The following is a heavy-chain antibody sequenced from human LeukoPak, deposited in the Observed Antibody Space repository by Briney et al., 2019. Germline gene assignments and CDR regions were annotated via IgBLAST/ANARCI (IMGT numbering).Heavy chain of an antibody. Sequence: GGSLRLSCAASGFTFSRYAMSWVRQAPGKGLEWVSSISGSGSNTYYADSVKGRFTISRDNSKNTLYLQMNSLRAEDTAVYYGARRAGAYSHPYDYWGQGTLVTVSS. CDR1: GFTFSRYA. D-gene: IGHD4/OR15-4a*01. J-gene: IGHJ4*02. CDR2: ISGSGSNT. CDR3: ARRAGAYSHPYDY. V-gene: IGHV3-23*01.